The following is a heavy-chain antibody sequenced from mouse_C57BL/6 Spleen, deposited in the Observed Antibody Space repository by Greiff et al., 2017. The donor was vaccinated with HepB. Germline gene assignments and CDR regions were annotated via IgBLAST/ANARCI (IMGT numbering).Heavy chain of an antibody. Sequence: EVKLMESGPGLVKPSQSLSLTCSVTGYSITSGYYWNWIRQFPGNKLEWMGYISYDGSNNYNPSLKNRISITRDTSKNQFFLKLNSVTTEDTATYYCARGRVGEDYFDYWGQGTTLTVSS. CDR3: ARGRVGEDYFDY. D-gene: IGHD1-1*01. CDR1: GYSITSGYY. CDR2: ISYDGSN. V-gene: IGHV3-6*01. J-gene: IGHJ2*01.